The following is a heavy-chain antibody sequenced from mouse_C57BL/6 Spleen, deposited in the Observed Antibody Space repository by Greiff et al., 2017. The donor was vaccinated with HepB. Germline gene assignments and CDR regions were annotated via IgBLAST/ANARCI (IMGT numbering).Heavy chain of an antibody. V-gene: IGHV1-72*01. J-gene: IGHJ2*01. Sequence: QVHVKQSGAELVKPGASVKLSCKASGYTFTSYWMHWVKQRPGRGLEWIGRIDPNSGGTKYNEKFKSKATLTVDKPSSTAYMQLSSLTSEGSAVYYCARGPITSVVATDFDYWGQGTTLTVAS. CDR1: GYTFTSYW. CDR2: IDPNSGGT. CDR3: ARGPITSVVATDFDY. D-gene: IGHD1-1*01.